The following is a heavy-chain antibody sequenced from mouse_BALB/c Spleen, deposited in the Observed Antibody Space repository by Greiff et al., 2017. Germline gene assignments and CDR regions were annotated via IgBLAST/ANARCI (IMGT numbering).Heavy chain of an antibody. V-gene: IGHV3-6*02. CDR3: ARQLGLDYAMDY. CDR2: ISYDGSN. D-gene: IGHD3-1*01. CDR1: GYSITSGYY. J-gene: IGHJ4*01. Sequence: EVKLQESGPGLVKPSQSLSLTCSVTGYSITSGYYWNWIRQFPGNKLEWMGYISYDGSNNYNPSLKNRISITRDTSKNQFFLKLNSVTTEDTATYYCARQLGLDYAMDYWGQGTSVTVSS.